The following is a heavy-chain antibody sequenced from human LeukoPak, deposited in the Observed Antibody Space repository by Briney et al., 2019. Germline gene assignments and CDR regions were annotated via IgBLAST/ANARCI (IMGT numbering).Heavy chain of an antibody. Sequence: SETLSLTCTVSGGSISSYYWSWIRQPPGKGLEWIGYIYYSGSTNYNPSLKSRVTISVDMSKNQFSVKLSSVTAADTAVYYCARDKGRSDYYDSSEGMDVWGQGTTVTVSS. CDR2: IYYSGST. V-gene: IGHV4-59*01. J-gene: IGHJ6*02. CDR1: GGSISSYY. D-gene: IGHD3-22*01. CDR3: ARDKGRSDYYDSSEGMDV.